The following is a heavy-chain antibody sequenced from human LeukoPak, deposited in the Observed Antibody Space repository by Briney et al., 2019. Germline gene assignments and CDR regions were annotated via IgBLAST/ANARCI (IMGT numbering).Heavy chain of an antibody. V-gene: IGHV3-69-1*01. CDR1: GFAFSTYS. CDR2: FSSGSPI. CDR3: AKGAGPDSSGYYPFDY. Sequence: GGSLRLSCAASGFAFSTYSMNWVRQAPGKGLEWVSSFSSGSPIYYADSLKGRFTISRDNSKNTLYLQMNSLRAEDTAVYYCAKGAGPDSSGYYPFDYWGQGTLVTVSS. J-gene: IGHJ4*02. D-gene: IGHD3-22*01.